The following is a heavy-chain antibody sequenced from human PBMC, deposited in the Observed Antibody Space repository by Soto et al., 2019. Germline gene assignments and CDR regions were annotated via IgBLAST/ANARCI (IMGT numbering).Heavy chain of an antibody. V-gene: IGHV4-4*07. CDR1: GGSISSYY. CDR3: ARDQPVRYCTNGVCYNYYYYGMDV. Sequence: SETLSLTCTVSGGSISSYYWSWIRQPAGKGLEWIGRIYTSGSTNYNPSLKSRVTMSVDTSKNQFSLKLSSVTAADTAVYYCARDQPVRYCTNGVCYNYYYYGMDVWGQGTTVTVSS. J-gene: IGHJ6*02. D-gene: IGHD2-8*01. CDR2: IYTSGST.